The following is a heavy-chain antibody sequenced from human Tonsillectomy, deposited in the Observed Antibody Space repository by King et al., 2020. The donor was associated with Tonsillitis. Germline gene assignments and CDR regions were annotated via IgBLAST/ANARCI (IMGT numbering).Heavy chain of an antibody. CDR2: TTNDAGNT. CDR3: SGGTTGPGGDYFDD. J-gene: IGHJ4*02. D-gene: IGHD1-1*01. CDR1: GSVFSTYT. V-gene: IGHV3-30*03. Sequence: VQLVESGGGVVQPGTSLRLSCIASGSVFSTYTMHWVRQAPGKGLEWVAVTTNDAGNTYYADSVKGRFTISRDNPKNTLYLQMNSLRADDTAVYYCSGGTTGPGGDYFDDWGQGIPVTVSS.